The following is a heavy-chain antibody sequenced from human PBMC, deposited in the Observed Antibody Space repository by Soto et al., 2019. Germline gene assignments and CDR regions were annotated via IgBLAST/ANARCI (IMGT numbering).Heavy chain of an antibody. CDR1: GYRFTTFY. V-gene: IGHV1-2*06. D-gene: IGHD5-18*01. Sequence: ASVKVSCKASGYRFTTFYIHWVRQAPGQGLEWMGRMNLDTGGTTYAQKLQGRVTMTRDTSISTAYMEVTNLKSDDTAIYYCARDGNFAFRGYSFGFDFWGQGTLVTVS. CDR3: ARDGNFAFRGYSFGFDF. CDR2: MNLDTGGT. J-gene: IGHJ4*02.